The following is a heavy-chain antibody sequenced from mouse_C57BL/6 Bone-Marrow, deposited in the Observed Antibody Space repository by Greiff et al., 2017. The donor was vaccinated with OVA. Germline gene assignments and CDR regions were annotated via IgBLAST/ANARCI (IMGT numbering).Heavy chain of an antibody. D-gene: IGHD2-5*01. J-gene: IGHJ4*01. Sequence: QVQLKQSGAELMKPGASVKLSCKATGYTFTGYWIEWVKQRPGHGLEWIGEILPGSGSTNYNEKFKGKATFTADTSSNTAYMQLSSLTTEDSAIYYCARTLSYYSNYPYAMDYWGQGTSVTVSS. V-gene: IGHV1-9*01. CDR3: ARTLSYYSNYPYAMDY. CDR1: GYTFTGYW. CDR2: ILPGSGST.